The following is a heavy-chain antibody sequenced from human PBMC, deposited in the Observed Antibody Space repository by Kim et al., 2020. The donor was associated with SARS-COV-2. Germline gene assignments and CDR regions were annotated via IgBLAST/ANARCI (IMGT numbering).Heavy chain of an antibody. Sequence: SETLSLTCTVSGGSISSYYWSWIRQPAGKGLEWIGRIYTSGSTNYNPSLKSRVTMSVDTSKNQFSLKLSSVTAADTAVYYCAREGKVLLWFGELLQDYYYYYGMDVWGQGTTVTVSS. CDR3: AREGKVLLWFGELLQDYYYYYGMDV. CDR1: GGSISSYY. J-gene: IGHJ6*02. V-gene: IGHV4-4*07. D-gene: IGHD3-10*01. CDR2: IYTSGST.